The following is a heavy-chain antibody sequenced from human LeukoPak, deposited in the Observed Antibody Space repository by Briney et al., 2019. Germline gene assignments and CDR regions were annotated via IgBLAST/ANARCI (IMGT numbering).Heavy chain of an antibody. Sequence: PGGSLRLSCAASGFTLNNYWMTWVRQAPGEGLEWVANIKQDGSRKHYVDSVEGRFTISGDNARNSLYLQMNSLRAEDTAVYYCARDLSNKILTTYYDVFDIWGQGTLVTVSS. D-gene: IGHD3-9*01. CDR2: IKQDGSRK. CDR1: GFTLNNYW. V-gene: IGHV3-7*03. CDR3: ARDLSNKILTTYYDVFDI. J-gene: IGHJ3*02.